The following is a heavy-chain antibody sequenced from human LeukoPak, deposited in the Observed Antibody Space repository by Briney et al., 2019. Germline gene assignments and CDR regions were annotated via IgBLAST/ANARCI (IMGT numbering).Heavy chain of an antibody. V-gene: IGHV3-64*01. CDR2: ISINGGTT. Sequence: GGSLRLSCAASGFTFSSYAMHWVRQAPGKGLEYVSAISINGGTTYYANSVKGRFTISRDNSKNTLYLQMGSLRAEDMAVYYCAKGYSSSWYWHFDLWGRGTLVTVSS. J-gene: IGHJ2*01. D-gene: IGHD6-13*01. CDR1: GFTFSSYA. CDR3: AKGYSSSWYWHFDL.